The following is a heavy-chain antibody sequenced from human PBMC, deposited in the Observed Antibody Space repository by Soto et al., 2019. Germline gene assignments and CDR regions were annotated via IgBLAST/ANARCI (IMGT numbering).Heavy chain of an antibody. D-gene: IGHD3-10*01. CDR3: GASKLLAPFDS. Sequence: AESLKISCHVSGNSFSNYWIAWVRQMPGKGLEWMGIIDPGDSDTRYSPSFQGQVTISADKSISTAYLQWSSLKAPDTAMYYCGASKLLAPFDSWGQGTLVTVSS. V-gene: IGHV5-51*01. CDR2: IDPGDSDT. CDR1: GNSFSNYW. J-gene: IGHJ4*02.